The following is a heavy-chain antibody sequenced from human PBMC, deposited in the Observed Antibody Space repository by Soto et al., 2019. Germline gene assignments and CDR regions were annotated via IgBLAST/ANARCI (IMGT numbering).Heavy chain of an antibody. CDR1: GFTFSDYY. V-gene: IGHV3-11*01. J-gene: IGHJ6*02. CDR2: ISSSGSTI. CDR3: AREPQFYYYGMDV. Sequence: VQLLESGGVLVQPGGSLRLSCAASGFTFSDYYMSWIRQAPGKGLEWVSYISSSGSTIYYADSVKGRFTISRDNAKNSLYLQMNSLRAEDTAVYYCAREPQFYYYGMDVWGQGTTVTVSS.